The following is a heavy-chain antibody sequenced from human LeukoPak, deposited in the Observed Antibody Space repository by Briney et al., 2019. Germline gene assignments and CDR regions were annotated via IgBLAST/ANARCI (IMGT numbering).Heavy chain of an antibody. CDR1: GYTFTGYY. V-gene: IGHV1-2*02. CDR3: ARNWGFGSGSYYPDY. Sequence: ASVKVSCKASGYTFTGYYMHWVRQAPGQGLEWMGWINPNSGGTNYARKFQGRVTMTRDTSISTAYMELSRLRSDDTAVYYCARNWGFGSGSYYPDYWGQGTLVTVSS. CDR2: INPNSGGT. D-gene: IGHD3-10*01. J-gene: IGHJ4*02.